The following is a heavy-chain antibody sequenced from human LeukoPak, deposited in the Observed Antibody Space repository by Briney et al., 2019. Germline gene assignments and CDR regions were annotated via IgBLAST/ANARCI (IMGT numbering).Heavy chain of an antibody. D-gene: IGHD6-6*01. CDR1: GFTFDDYG. J-gene: IGHJ4*02. CDR3: ARGTSIAALTSFDY. Sequence: PGGSLRLSCAASGFTFDDYGMSWVRQAPGKGLEWVSGINWNGGSTGYADSVKGRFTISRDNAKNSLYLQMNSLRAEDTALYYCARGTSIAALTSFDYWGQGTLVTVSS. V-gene: IGHV3-20*04. CDR2: INWNGGST.